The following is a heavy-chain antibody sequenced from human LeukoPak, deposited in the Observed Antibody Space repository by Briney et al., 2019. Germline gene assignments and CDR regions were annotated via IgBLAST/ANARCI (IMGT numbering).Heavy chain of an antibody. J-gene: IGHJ6*02. Sequence: ASVKVSCKASGGTFSSYAISWMRQAPGQGLEWMGGIIPIFGTANYAQKFQGRVTITADESTSTAYMELSSLRSEDTAVYYCARSTHTAMVSYYYYGMDVWGQGTTVTVSS. CDR3: ARSTHTAMVSYYYYGMDV. CDR2: IIPIFGTA. CDR1: GGTFSSYA. V-gene: IGHV1-69*13. D-gene: IGHD5-18*01.